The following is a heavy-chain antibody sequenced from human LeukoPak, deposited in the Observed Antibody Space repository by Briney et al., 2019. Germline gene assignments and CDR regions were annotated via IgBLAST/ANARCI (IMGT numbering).Heavy chain of an antibody. Sequence: RGESLKISCKGSGYSFTSYWISWVRQMPGKGLEWMGIIYPGDSDTRYSPSFQGQVTISADKSISTAYLQWSSLKASDTAMYYCARSNSYGFNAFDIWGQGTMVTVSS. CDR1: GYSFTSYW. V-gene: IGHV5-51*01. CDR3: ARSNSYGFNAFDI. J-gene: IGHJ3*02. CDR2: IYPGDSDT. D-gene: IGHD5-18*01.